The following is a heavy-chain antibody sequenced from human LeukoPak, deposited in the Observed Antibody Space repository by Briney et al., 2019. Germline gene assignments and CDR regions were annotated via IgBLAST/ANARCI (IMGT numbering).Heavy chain of an antibody. CDR2: ISYDGSNK. V-gene: IGHV3-30*04. Sequence: PGGSLRLSCAASGFTFSSNAMHWVRQAPGKGLEWVAVISYDGSNKYYADSVKGRFTISRDNSKNTLYLQMNSLRAEDTAVYYCAKDFWATVTTLYYYYGMDVWGQGTTVTVSS. CDR3: AKDFWATVTTLYYYYGMDV. D-gene: IGHD4-11*01. CDR1: GFTFSSNA. J-gene: IGHJ6*02.